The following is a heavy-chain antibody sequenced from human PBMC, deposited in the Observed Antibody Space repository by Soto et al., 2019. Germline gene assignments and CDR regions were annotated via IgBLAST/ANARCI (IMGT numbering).Heavy chain of an antibody. V-gene: IGHV4-31*03. CDR3: ARSRDSSAYYYFYY. CDR2: IYYGGST. J-gene: IGHJ4*02. Sequence: QVQLQESGPGLVKPSQTLSLTCTVSGASISSGGFYWSWIRQHPGRCLEWIGYIYYGGSTYYNPSLKSRVTISVDTSRNQISLKLSSVTAADTAVYYCARSRDSSAYYYFYYWGQGTLVIVSS. CDR1: GASISSGGFY. D-gene: IGHD6-25*01.